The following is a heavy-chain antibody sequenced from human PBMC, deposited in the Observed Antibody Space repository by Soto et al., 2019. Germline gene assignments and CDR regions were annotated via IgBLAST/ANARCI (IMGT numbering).Heavy chain of an antibody. D-gene: IGHD2-21*02. CDR2: IKSKTDGGTT. J-gene: IGHJ6*02. CDR3: TTVTEENPSRDYYYYGMDV. V-gene: IGHV3-15*01. CDR1: GFTFSNAW. Sequence: LRLSCAASGFTFSNAWMSWVRQAPGKGLEWVGRIKSKTDGGTTDYAAPVKGRFTISRDDSKNTLYLQMNSLKTEDTAVYYCTTVTEENPSRDYYYYGMDVWGQGTTVTVSS.